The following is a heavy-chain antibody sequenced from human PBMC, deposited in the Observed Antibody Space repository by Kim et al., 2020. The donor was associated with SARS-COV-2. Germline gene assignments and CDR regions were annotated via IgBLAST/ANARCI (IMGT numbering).Heavy chain of an antibody. Sequence: SETLSLTCTVSGGSISSSSYYWGWIRQPPGKGLEWIGSIYYSGSTYYNPSLKSRVTISVDTSKNQFSLKLSSVTAADTAVYYCARQQIITIFLSWFDPWGQGTLVTVSS. D-gene: IGHD3-3*01. CDR1: GGSISSSSYY. J-gene: IGHJ5*02. CDR2: IYYSGST. V-gene: IGHV4-39*01. CDR3: ARQQIITIFLSWFDP.